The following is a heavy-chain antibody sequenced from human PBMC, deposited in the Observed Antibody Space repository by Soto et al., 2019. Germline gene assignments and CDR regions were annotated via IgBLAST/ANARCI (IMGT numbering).Heavy chain of an antibody. D-gene: IGHD2-21*02. CDR1: GFTFSSYA. CDR2: ISYDGSHK. J-gene: IGHJ5*02. Sequence: QVQLVESGGGVVQPGRSLRLSCAASGFTFSSYAMHWVRQAPGKGLEWVAVISYDGSHKYHADSAKGRFTISSDNSKNAPYLQIDCMRAENTAVYYSASLAHCGGDYYSSWGQGTLVTVS. V-gene: IGHV3-30-3*01. CDR3: ASLAHCGGDYYSS.